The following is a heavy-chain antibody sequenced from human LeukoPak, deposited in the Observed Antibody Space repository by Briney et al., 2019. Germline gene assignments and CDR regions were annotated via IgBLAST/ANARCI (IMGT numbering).Heavy chain of an antibody. D-gene: IGHD3-9*01. CDR3: ATGLRFFDDYYYYMDV. J-gene: IGHJ6*03. Sequence: ASVKVSCKVSGYTFTDYYMHWVQQAPGKGLEWMALVDTEDGETTYAEKFQGRVTITADTSTDTSYMELSSLRSEDTAVYYCATGLRFFDDYYYYMDVWGKGTTVTVSS. V-gene: IGHV1-69-2*01. CDR1: GYTFTDYY. CDR2: VDTEDGET.